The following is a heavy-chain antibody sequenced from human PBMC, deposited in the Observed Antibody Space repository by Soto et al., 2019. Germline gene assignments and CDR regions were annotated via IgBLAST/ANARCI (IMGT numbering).Heavy chain of an antibody. D-gene: IGHD1-1*01. J-gene: IGHJ4*02. CDR3: ARVAGHKNARFDT. V-gene: IGHV1-2*02. CDR1: GYSFTKYH. CDR2: INPGSGVT. Sequence: ASVKVSCKASGYSFTKYHMHWVRKAPGQGLEWMGWINPGSGVTNQAQKFKGRVTMTRDTSITTTYMELNSLTSDDTAVYYCARVAGHKNARFDTWGQGALVTVSS.